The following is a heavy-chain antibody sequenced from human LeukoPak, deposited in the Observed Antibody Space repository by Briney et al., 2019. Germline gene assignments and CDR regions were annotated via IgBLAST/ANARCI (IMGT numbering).Heavy chain of an antibody. Sequence: PSETLSLTCTVSGGSIGNYYWTWIRQPPRKGLEWIGYIYYNGSTNYNHSLKRRVTLSVDTSKNQFSLKLNSVTAADTAVYYCARASSAWYGLFDYWGQGTLVTVSS. CDR3: ARASSAWYGLFDY. CDR1: GGSIGNYY. CDR2: IYYNGST. D-gene: IGHD6-19*01. J-gene: IGHJ4*02. V-gene: IGHV4-59*01.